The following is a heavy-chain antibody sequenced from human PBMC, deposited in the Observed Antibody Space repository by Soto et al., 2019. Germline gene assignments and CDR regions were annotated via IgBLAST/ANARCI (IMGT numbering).Heavy chain of an antibody. CDR3: ARQRYYDSSGYYSDY. Sequence: PSETLSLTCTVSGGSISGRSYYWGWIRQPPGKGLEWIGSIYYSGSTYYNPSLKSRVTISVDTSKNQFSLKLSSVTAADTAVYYCARQRYYDSSGYYSDYWGQGTLVTVSS. CDR2: IYYSGST. D-gene: IGHD3-22*01. J-gene: IGHJ4*02. CDR1: GGSISGRSYY. V-gene: IGHV4-39*01.